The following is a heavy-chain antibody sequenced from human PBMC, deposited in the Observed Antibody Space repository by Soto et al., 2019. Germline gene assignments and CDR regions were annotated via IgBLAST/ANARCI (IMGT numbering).Heavy chain of an antibody. D-gene: IGHD2-2*01. Sequence: SGPTLVNPTQTLTLTCTFSGFSLSTSGMCVSWIRQPPGKALEWLARIDWDDDKYYSTSLKTRLTISKDTSKNQVVLTMTNMDPVDTATYYCARILLPSYCSSTSCYADYWGQGTLVTVSS. CDR2: IDWDDDK. V-gene: IGHV2-70*11. CDR1: GFSLSTSGMC. CDR3: ARILLPSYCSSTSCYADY. J-gene: IGHJ4*02.